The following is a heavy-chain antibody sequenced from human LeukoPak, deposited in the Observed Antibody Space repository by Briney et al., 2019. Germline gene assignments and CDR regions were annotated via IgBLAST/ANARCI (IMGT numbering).Heavy chain of an antibody. J-gene: IGHJ6*02. Sequence: SETLSLTCTVSAGSISSGAYYWSWIRQPAGKGLERIGRVHTGGSANYSPSLWSRVTISLDTSQNQFSLRLTSVTAADTAIYYCARSLPYCSSSSCYSYGMDVWGQGTTVTVSS. CDR1: AGSISSGAYY. D-gene: IGHD2-2*01. CDR2: VHTGGSA. V-gene: IGHV4-61*02. CDR3: ARSLPYCSSSSCYSYGMDV.